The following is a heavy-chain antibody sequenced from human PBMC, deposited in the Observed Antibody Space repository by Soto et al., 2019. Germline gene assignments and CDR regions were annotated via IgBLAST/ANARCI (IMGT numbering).Heavy chain of an antibody. CDR3: ARETVTGRIDY. D-gene: IGHD1-20*01. V-gene: IGHV3-11*01. Sequence: GGSLRLSCAASGFPFSDYYMSWIRQVPGKGLEWASYMSRSGVNIHYADSVKGRFTISRDNAKNSLYLQMNSLRTEDTAVYYCARETVTGRIDYWGQGTLVTVSS. CDR2: MSRSGVNI. CDR1: GFPFSDYY. J-gene: IGHJ4*02.